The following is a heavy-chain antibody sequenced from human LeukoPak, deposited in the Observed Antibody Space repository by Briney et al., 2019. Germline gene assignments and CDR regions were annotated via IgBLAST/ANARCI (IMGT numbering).Heavy chain of an antibody. CDR2: ISSSGSTI. Sequence: AGGSLRLSCAASGFTFSSYEMNWVRQAPGKGLEWVSYISSSGSTIYYADSVKGRFTISRDNAKNSLYLQMNSLRAEDTALYYCARGGLSYVNHWGQGTLVTVSS. CDR1: GFTFSSYE. J-gene: IGHJ4*02. D-gene: IGHD5-18*01. V-gene: IGHV3-48*03. CDR3: ARGGLSYVNH.